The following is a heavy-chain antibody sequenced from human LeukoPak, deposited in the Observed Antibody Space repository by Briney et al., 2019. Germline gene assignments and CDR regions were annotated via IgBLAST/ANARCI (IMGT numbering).Heavy chain of an antibody. J-gene: IGHJ5*02. CDR3: ARGVRDVVVPAAKYNWFDP. Sequence: PSETLSLTCAVYGGSFSGYYWSWIRQPPGKGLEWIGEINHSGSTNYNPSLKSRVTISVDTSKNRFSLKLSSVTAADTAVYSCARGVRDVVVPAAKYNWFDPWGQGTLVTVSS. CDR1: GGSFSGYY. D-gene: IGHD2-2*01. V-gene: IGHV4-34*01. CDR2: INHSGST.